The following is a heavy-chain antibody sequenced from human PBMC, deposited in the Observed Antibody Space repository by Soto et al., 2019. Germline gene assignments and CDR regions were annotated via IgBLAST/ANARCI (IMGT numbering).Heavy chain of an antibody. CDR3: ARIRVSSGWTPDY. J-gene: IGHJ4*02. Sequence: SGPTLVNPTETLALTCTVSGFSLSNARMGVSWIRQPPGKALEWLAHIFSNDEKSYSTSLKSRLTISKDTSKSQVVLTMTNMDPVDTATYYCARIRVSSGWTPDYWGQGTLVTVSS. D-gene: IGHD6-19*01. CDR1: GFSLSNARMG. CDR2: IFSNDEK. V-gene: IGHV2-26*01.